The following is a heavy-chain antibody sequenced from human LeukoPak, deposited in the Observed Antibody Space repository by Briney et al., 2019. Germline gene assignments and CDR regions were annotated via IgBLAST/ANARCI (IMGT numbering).Heavy chain of an antibody. J-gene: IGHJ4*02. V-gene: IGHV4-31*03. CDR1: GGSINSAGYY. D-gene: IGHD3-10*01. CDR2: IYYSGST. Sequence: PSETLSLTCTVSGGSINSAGYYWSWIRQHPGKGLEWIGYIYYSGSTYYNPSLKSRVTISVDTSKNQFSLKLSSVTAADTAVYYCARVLNYYGSGSYSNYFDYWGQGTLVTVSS. CDR3: ARVLNYYGSGSYSNYFDY.